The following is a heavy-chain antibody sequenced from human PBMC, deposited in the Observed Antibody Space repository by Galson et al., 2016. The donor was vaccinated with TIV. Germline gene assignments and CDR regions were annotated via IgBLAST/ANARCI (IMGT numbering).Heavy chain of an antibody. CDR3: ARTGNYYHYAMDV. CDR2: ISSTSNYI. CDR1: GFTFSNYN. Sequence: SLRLSCAASGFTFSNYNMNWVRQAPGKGLEWVSFISSTSNYIYYGDPVKGRFTISRDNAENSLHLHMNSLRAEDTAIYFCARTGNYYHYAMDVWGQGTTVTVSS. J-gene: IGHJ6*02. V-gene: IGHV3-21*01. D-gene: IGHD7-27*01.